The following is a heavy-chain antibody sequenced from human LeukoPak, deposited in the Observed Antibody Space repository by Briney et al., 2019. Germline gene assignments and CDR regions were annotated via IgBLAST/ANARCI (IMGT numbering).Heavy chain of an antibody. Sequence: PGGSLRLSCAASGFTFSSYGMHWVRQAPGKGLEWVAVISYDGSSKYYADSVEGRFTISRDNSKNTLYLQMNSLRAEDTAVYYCAKDPHYYGSGSFEYYFDYWGQGTLVTVSS. D-gene: IGHD3-10*01. CDR1: GFTFSSYG. J-gene: IGHJ4*02. CDR2: ISYDGSSK. V-gene: IGHV3-30*18. CDR3: AKDPHYYGSGSFEYYFDY.